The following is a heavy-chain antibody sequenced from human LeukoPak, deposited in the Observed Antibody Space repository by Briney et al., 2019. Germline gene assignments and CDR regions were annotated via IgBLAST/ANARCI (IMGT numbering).Heavy chain of an antibody. CDR3: AKDQGGYHDY. V-gene: IGHV3-30*18. CDR2: ISYDGSNK. CDR1: GFTFSSYG. D-gene: IGHD5-12*01. J-gene: IGHJ4*02. Sequence: GGSLRLSCAASGFTFSSYGMHWVRQAPGKGLEWVAVISYDGSNKYYADSVKGRFTISRDNSKNTLYLQVNSLRAEDTAVYYCAKDQGGYHDYWGQGTLVTVSS.